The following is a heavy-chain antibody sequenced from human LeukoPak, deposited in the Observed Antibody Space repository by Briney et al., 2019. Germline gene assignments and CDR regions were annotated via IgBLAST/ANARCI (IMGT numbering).Heavy chain of an antibody. D-gene: IGHD5-18*01. J-gene: IGHJ4*02. V-gene: IGHV4-34*01. CDR1: GGSFSGYY. CDR3: ARGGGYSYGPPFDY. Sequence: SETLSLTCAVYGGSFSGYYWSWIRQPPGKGLEWIGEINHSGSTNYNPSLKSRVTISVDTSKNQFSLQLSSVTAADTAVYYCARGGGYSYGPPFDYWGQGTVVTVSS. CDR2: INHSGST.